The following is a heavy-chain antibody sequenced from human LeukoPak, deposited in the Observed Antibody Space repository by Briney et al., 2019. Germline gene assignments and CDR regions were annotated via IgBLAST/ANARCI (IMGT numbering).Heavy chain of an antibody. Sequence: ASVKVSCKASGYTFITYAINWVRQAPGQGLEWMGWINPNTGNPTYAQGFTGRHVSSLDTSVSTAYLQISSLKAEDTAVYYCARAIWTDNYYFYYMGVWGKGTTVIVSS. CDR1: GYTFITYA. V-gene: IGHV7-4-1*02. CDR2: INPNTGNP. J-gene: IGHJ6*03. CDR3: ARAIWTDNYYFYYMGV. D-gene: IGHD3/OR15-3a*01.